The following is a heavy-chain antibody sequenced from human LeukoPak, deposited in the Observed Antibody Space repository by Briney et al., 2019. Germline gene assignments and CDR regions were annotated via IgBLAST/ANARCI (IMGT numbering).Heavy chain of an antibody. V-gene: IGHV3-9*01. CDR1: GFNFDDYA. Sequence: SLRHSCAASGFNFDDYAMHWVRQAPGKGLEWVSGISWSSGSIGYADSVKGRFTISRDNAKNSLYLQMNSLRAEDTAVYYCGDATMPRRFNWGQGTLVTVSS. D-gene: IGHD2-2*01. CDR3: GDATMPRRFN. J-gene: IGHJ4*02. CDR2: ISWSSGSI.